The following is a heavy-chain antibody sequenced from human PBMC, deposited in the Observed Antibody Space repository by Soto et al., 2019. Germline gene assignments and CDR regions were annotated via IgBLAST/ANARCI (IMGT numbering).Heavy chain of an antibody. D-gene: IGHD1-26*01. Sequence: VQLVESGGGLVKPGGSLRLSCAGSGFTFSYYGMHWVRQAPGKGLEWVAVISYDGSNRYYADSVKGRFTVSRDNSKNTLSLQMNSLRTEDSAVYYCARREEAFDIWGQGTMVTVSS. V-gene: IGHV3-30*03. J-gene: IGHJ3*02. CDR3: ARREEAFDI. CDR2: ISYDGSNR. CDR1: GFTFSYYG.